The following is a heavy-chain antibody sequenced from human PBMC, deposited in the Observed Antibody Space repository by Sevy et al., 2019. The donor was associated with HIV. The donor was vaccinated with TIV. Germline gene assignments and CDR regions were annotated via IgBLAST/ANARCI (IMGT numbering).Heavy chain of an antibody. D-gene: IGHD6-6*01. Sequence: ASVKVSCKASGYTFTSYAMNWVRQAPGQGLEWMGWINTNTGNPTYAQGFTGRFVFSLDTSVSTAYLQISSLKAEDTAVYYCARAGGAARPDYYYGMDVWGQGTTVTVSS. V-gene: IGHV7-4-1*02. CDR2: INTNTGNP. CDR1: GYTFTSYA. J-gene: IGHJ6*02. CDR3: ARAGGAARPDYYYGMDV.